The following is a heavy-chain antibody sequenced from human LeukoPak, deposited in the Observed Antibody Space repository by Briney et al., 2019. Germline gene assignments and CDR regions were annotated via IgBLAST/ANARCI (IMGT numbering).Heavy chain of an antibody. CDR3: AVYSGYSEEYYFDY. Sequence: GGSLRLSCAASGFTFSSHWMNWVRQAPGKGLEWVANIKEDGSEKYYVDSVKGRFTISRDNAKNSLCLQMNSLRSEDTAVYYCAVYSGYSEEYYFDYWGQGTLVTVSS. CDR1: GFTFSSHW. V-gene: IGHV3-7*05. J-gene: IGHJ4*02. CDR2: IKEDGSEK. D-gene: IGHD3-22*01.